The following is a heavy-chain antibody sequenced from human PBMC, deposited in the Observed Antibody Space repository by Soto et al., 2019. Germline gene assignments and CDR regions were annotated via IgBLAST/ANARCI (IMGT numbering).Heavy chain of an antibody. Sequence: SVKVSCKASGYTFTSYAMLWVRKPPGQRLEWMGWINAGNGNTKYSQKFQGRVTITRDTSASTAYMELSSLRSEDTAVYYCASTPYSGSYYAFYYWGQGTLVTVS. J-gene: IGHJ4*02. D-gene: IGHD1-26*01. CDR2: INAGNGNT. CDR3: ASTPYSGSYYAFYY. CDR1: GYTFTSYA. V-gene: IGHV1-3*01.